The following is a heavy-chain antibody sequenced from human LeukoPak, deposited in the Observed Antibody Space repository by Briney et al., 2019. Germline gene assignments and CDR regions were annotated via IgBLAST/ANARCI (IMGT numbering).Heavy chain of an antibody. V-gene: IGHV4-39*01. CDR3: APVQWLADTWGY. CDR2: IYYSGNT. D-gene: IGHD6-19*01. Sequence: PSETLSLTCTVSGGSISTSRYYWGWIRQPPGKGLEWIGSIYYSGNTYYNPSLKSRVTISLDTSKNQFSLKLTSVTAADTAVYYCAPVQWLADTWGYWGQGTLVTVSS. J-gene: IGHJ4*02. CDR1: GGSISTSRYY.